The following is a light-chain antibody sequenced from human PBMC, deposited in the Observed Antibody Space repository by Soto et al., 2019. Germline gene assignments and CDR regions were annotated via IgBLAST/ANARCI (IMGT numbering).Light chain of an antibody. CDR2: DAS. V-gene: IGKV3-11*01. J-gene: IGKJ2*01. CDR3: PQRSNLPKT. Sequence: ELVLTQSPATLSLSPGERATLSCRASQSVSSYLAWYQQKPGQAHRLLIYDASNRATGSPARFSGSGSGTDFTLTISGLEPEDFAVYYCPQRSNLPKTFGQGTKLEIK. CDR1: QSVSSY.